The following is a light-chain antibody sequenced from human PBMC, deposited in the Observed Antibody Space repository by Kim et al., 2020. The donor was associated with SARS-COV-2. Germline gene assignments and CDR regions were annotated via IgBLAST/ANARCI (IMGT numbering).Light chain of an antibody. CDR3: MQSIQFPRT. V-gene: IGKV2D-29*01. CDR2: DFS. Sequence: DIVMTQTPLSLSVTPGQPASISCKSSQSLLHSDGKTYLCWYLQKPGQPPQLLICDFSLRFSGVPERFSGSGSGTDFTLKISRVEAEDVGVYYCMQSIQFPRTFGQGTKLEI. J-gene: IGKJ2*01. CDR1: QSLLHSDGKTY.